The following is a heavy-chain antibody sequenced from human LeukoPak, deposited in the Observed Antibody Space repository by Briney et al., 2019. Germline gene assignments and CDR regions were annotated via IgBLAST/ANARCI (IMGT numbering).Heavy chain of an antibody. J-gene: IGHJ4*02. CDR2: INHSGST. D-gene: IGHD6-13*01. Sequence: SETLSLTCAVYGGSFSGYYWCWIRQPPGKGLEWIGEINHSGSTNYNPSLKSRVTISVDTSKNQFSLKLSSVTAADTAVYYCASSHSTRYYFDYWGQGTLVTVSS. CDR3: ASSHSTRYYFDY. CDR1: GGSFSGYY. V-gene: IGHV4-34*01.